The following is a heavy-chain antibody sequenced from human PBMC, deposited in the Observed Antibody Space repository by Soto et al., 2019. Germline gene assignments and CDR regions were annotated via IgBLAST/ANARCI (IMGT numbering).Heavy chain of an antibody. CDR3: ARESGSSSTDYYYYYYYMDV. Sequence: QVQLQESGPGLVKPSQTLSLTCTVSGGSISSGGYYWSWIRQHPGKGLEWIGYIYYRGSTYYNPSLNSRVTISVDTSKNQFSLKLSSVTAADTAVYYCARESGSSSTDYYYYYYYMDVWGKGTTVTVSS. J-gene: IGHJ6*03. V-gene: IGHV4-31*03. CDR1: GGSISSGGYY. CDR2: IYYRGST. D-gene: IGHD6-6*01.